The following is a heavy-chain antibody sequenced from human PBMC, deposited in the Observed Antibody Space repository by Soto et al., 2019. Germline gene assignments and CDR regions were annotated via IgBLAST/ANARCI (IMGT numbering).Heavy chain of an antibody. V-gene: IGHV1-18*01. CDR3: ARIKASSMDV. D-gene: IGHD3-16*01. J-gene: IGHJ6*02. Sequence: QVLLVQSGGEVKKPGASVKVSCNTSGYPFIRYGISWVRQAPGQGPEWMGWINVYSGNTDYAQKFRDRITVTTDTSTSTAYMELRSLSSADPAVYYCARIKASSMDVWGQGTRVTVSS. CDR1: GYPFIRYG. CDR2: INVYSGNT.